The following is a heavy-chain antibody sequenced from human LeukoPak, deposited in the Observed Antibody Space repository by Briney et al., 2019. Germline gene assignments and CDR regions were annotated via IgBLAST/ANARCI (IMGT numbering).Heavy chain of an antibody. D-gene: IGHD3-22*01. CDR3: ARGPYSYDSSGAFDI. CDR1: GDSISSGDYY. J-gene: IGHJ3*02. CDR2: ISSSGST. Sequence: SETLSLTCTVSGDSISSGDYYWSWIRQPAGKGLEWIRRISSSGSTNYNPSLKSRVTISVDTSKNQFSLKLSSVTAADTAVYFCARGPYSYDSSGAFDIWGQGTMVTVSS. V-gene: IGHV4-61*02.